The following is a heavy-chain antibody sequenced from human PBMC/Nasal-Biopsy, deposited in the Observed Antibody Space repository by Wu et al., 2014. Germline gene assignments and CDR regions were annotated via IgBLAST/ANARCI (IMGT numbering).Heavy chain of an antibody. V-gene: IGHV3-23*01. CDR3: AKTRVPMRVVVITFDWYFDL. Sequence: LRLSCAASGFTFDTYALSWVRQAPGKGLEWVSSISGSGGNTKYADSVKGRFTISRDNSKNTQFLQMNSLRGEDTAVYYCAKTRVPMRVVVITFDWYFDLWGRGT. J-gene: IGHJ2*01. D-gene: IGHD3-22*01. CDR1: GFTFDTYA. CDR2: ISGSGGNT.